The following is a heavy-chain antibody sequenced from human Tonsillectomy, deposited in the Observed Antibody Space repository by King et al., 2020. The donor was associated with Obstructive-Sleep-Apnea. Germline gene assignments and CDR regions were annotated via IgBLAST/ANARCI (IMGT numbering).Heavy chain of an antibody. Sequence: VQLVESGGGLVKPGGSLRLSCAASGFTFSSYWMHWVRQAPGKGLVWVSRINSDGSTTSYADSVKGRFTISRDNAKNTLYVQMNSLRAEDAAVYYCARDFTGTSPDTNSWGQGTLVTVSS. V-gene: IGHV3-74*01. J-gene: IGHJ4*02. CDR3: ARDFTGTSPDTNS. CDR2: INSDGSTT. CDR1: GFTFSSYW. D-gene: IGHD1-7*01.